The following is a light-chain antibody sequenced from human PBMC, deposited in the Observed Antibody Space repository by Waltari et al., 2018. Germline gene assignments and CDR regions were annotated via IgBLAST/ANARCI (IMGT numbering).Light chain of an antibody. J-gene: IGKJ1*01. V-gene: IGKV1-5*01. CDR3: QHYYTSSWT. CDR1: QSIGRK. Sequence: IQMTQSPSTLSASVGDRVTITCRASQSIGRKLAWYRQKPGKAPNLLIYDVYSFESGVPSRFTVSGSGTEFTLTISNLQPDDFATYYCQHYYTSSWTFGQGTKVEIK. CDR2: DVY.